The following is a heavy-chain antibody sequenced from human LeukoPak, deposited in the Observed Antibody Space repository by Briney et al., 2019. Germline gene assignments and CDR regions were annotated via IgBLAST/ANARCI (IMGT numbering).Heavy chain of an antibody. J-gene: IGHJ4*02. CDR2: IKQDGSEK. Sequence: GGSLRLSCAGSGFIFSTHWMIWVRQAPGKWLGWVANIKQDGSEKYYVDSVKGRTTISRDNTKSSMYLEMNSLRAEDTAVYYCVRYRAGEYGFWGQGTLVTVSS. CDR3: VRYRAGEYGF. V-gene: IGHV3-7*01. CDR1: GFIFSTHW. D-gene: IGHD4/OR15-4a*01.